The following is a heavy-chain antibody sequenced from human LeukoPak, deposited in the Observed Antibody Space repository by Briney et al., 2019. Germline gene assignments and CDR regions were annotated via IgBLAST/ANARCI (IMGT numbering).Heavy chain of an antibody. CDR1: EFTFSAYW. CDR3: ARAGSGTYHYYYGVDV. J-gene: IGHJ6*02. V-gene: IGHV3-7*03. D-gene: IGHD1-26*01. Sequence: GGSLRLSCAASEFTFSAYWMSWVRQAPGKGLEWVANIKQDGSEKNYVDSVKGRFTISRDNAKKLLDLQMNSLRADDTAVYYCARAGSGTYHYYYGVDVWGQGTTVTVSS. CDR2: IKQDGSEK.